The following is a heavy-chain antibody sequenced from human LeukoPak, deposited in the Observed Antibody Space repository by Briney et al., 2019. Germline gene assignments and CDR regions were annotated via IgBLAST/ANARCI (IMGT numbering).Heavy chain of an antibody. J-gene: IGHJ5*01. CDR2: INPNSGDI. V-gene: IGHV1-2*06. Sequence: ASVKVSCKASGYSFNAYYIHWVRQAPGQGLEWMGRINPNSGDINFAQRFQGRVTMTRDTSISTAYMELSRLMSDDTDTAVYYCARAYYYDSSAYYYDSWGQGSLVTVSS. CDR3: ARAYYYDSSAYYYDS. CDR1: GYSFNAYY. D-gene: IGHD3-22*01.